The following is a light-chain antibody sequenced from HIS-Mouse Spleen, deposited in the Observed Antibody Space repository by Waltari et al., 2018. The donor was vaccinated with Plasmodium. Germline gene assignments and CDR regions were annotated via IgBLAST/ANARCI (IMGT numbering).Light chain of an antibody. CDR3: QQSYSTWT. CDR2: AAS. CDR1: QSISSY. V-gene: IGKV1-39*01. Sequence: DIQMTQSPSSLSASVGDRVTITCRASQSISSYLNWYQQKPWKAPKLLIYAASSLLSGVPSRFSGSGSGTDFTLTISSLQPEDFATYYCQQSYSTWTFGQGTKVEIK. J-gene: IGKJ1*01.